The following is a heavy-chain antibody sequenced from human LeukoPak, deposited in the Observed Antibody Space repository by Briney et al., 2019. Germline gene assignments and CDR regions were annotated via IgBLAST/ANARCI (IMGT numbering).Heavy chain of an antibody. Sequence: PGGSLRLSCAASGFTFSSYIMNWVRQAPGKGLEWVSSMSSSSSYIYYADSVKGRFTISRDNAKNSLYLQMNSLRAEDTAVYYCARGPYGSGSYYIPGFDYWGQGTLVTVSS. CDR1: GFTFSSYI. D-gene: IGHD3-10*01. V-gene: IGHV3-21*01. J-gene: IGHJ4*02. CDR3: ARGPYGSGSYYIPGFDY. CDR2: MSSSSSYI.